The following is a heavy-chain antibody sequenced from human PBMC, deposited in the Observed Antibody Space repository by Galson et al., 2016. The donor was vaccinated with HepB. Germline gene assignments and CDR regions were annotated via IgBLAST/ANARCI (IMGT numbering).Heavy chain of an antibody. CDR2: INIGGDST. J-gene: IGHJ4*02. CDR3: AKDSPYSSGWSTY. CDR1: GLTFRSYA. D-gene: IGHD6-19*01. V-gene: IGHV3-23*01. Sequence: LRLSCAASGLTFRSYAFSWLRQAPGKGLEWVSSINIGGDSTYYADSVRGRFTISRDNSKNTVYLQMNSLRAEDTALYYCAKDSPYSSGWSTYWGQGTLVTVSS.